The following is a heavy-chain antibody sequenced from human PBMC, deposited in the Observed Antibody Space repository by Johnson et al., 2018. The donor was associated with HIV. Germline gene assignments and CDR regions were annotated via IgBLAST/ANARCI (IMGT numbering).Heavy chain of an antibody. J-gene: IGHJ3*02. CDR2: IKSKTDGGTI. D-gene: IGHD2-21*01. CDR1: GFTFSDYY. CDR3: TTDCIVVGAFDI. Sequence: VQLVESGGGLVQPGRSLRLSCAASGFTFSDYYMSWIRQAPGKGLEWVGRIKSKTDGGTIDYATPVKGRFTISRDDSKNTLYLQMNSLKTEDTAMYYCTTDCIVVGAFDIWCQGTMVTVFS. V-gene: IGHV3-15*01.